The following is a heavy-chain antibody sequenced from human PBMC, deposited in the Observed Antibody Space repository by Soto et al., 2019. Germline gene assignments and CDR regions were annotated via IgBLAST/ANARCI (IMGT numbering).Heavy chain of an antibody. V-gene: IGHV4-4*02. D-gene: IGHD6-19*01. CDR3: ARGQGTDNIAVGRDAFDI. J-gene: IGHJ3*02. Sequence: SETLSLTCAVSGGSISSSNWWSWVRQPPGKGLEWIGEIYHSGSTNYNPSLKSRVTISVDKSKNQFSLKLSSVTAADTAVYYCARGQGTDNIAVGRDAFDIWGQGTMVTVSS. CDR1: GGSISSSNW. CDR2: IYHSGST.